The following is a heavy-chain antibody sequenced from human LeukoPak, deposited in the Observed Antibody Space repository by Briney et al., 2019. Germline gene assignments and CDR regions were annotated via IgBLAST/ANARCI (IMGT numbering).Heavy chain of an antibody. CDR2: ISRSSSYT. CDR1: GFTFSSYS. D-gene: IGHD1-20*01. V-gene: IGHV3-21*01. J-gene: IGHJ4*02. CDR3: ARYNWNDEDYFDY. Sequence: GGSLRLSCAASGFTFSSYSMNWVRQTPGKGLEWVSSISRSSSYTYYADSVKGRFTISRDNAKNSLYLQMNSLRAEDTAVYYCARYNWNDEDYFDYWGQGTLVTVSS.